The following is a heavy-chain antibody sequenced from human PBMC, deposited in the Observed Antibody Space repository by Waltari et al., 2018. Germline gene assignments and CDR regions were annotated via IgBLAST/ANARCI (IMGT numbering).Heavy chain of an antibody. CDR3: ARMVGMVRGRYFDY. CDR1: GYTFTGYY. D-gene: IGHD3-10*01. CDR2: INPNSGGT. Sequence: QVQLVQSGAEVKKPGASVKVSCKASGYTFTGYYMHWVRQAPGQGLEWMGWINPNSGGTNFDKKVPGRVTMTRDTSISTAYMELSRLRSDDTAVYYCARMVGMVRGRYFDYWGQGTLVTVSS. J-gene: IGHJ4*02. V-gene: IGHV1-2*02.